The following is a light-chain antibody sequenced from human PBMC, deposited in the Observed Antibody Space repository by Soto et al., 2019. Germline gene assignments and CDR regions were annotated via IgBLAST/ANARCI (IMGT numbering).Light chain of an antibody. Sequence: DIQMTQSPSTLSASVGDRVTITCRASQSISNFLAWYQQKPGKAPKLLIYDGSSLEGGVPLRFSGSGSGTEFTLTISSLQPDDFATYYCQQYDNYSPAWTFGQGTKVDIK. CDR1: QSISNF. J-gene: IGKJ1*01. CDR3: QQYDNYSPAWT. V-gene: IGKV1-5*01. CDR2: DGS.